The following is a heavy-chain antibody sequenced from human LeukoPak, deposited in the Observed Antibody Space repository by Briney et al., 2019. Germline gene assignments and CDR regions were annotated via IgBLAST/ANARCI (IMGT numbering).Heavy chain of an antibody. CDR2: ISWNSGSI. D-gene: IGHD5-24*01. Sequence: GRSLRLSCAASGFTFDDYAMHWVRQAPGKGLEWVSGISWNSGSIGYADSVKGRFTISRDNAKNSLYLQMNSLRAEDTALYYCAKDTEEMATIGYFDYWGQGTLVTVSS. J-gene: IGHJ4*02. CDR1: GFTFDDYA. CDR3: AKDTEEMATIGYFDY. V-gene: IGHV3-9*01.